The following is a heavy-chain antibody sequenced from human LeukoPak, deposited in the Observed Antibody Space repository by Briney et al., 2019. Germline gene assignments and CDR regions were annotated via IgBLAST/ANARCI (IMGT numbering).Heavy chain of an antibody. D-gene: IGHD4-17*01. Sequence: GGSLRLSCAASGFTFSNAWMSWVRQAPGKGLEWVGRIKSKTDGGTTDYAAPVKGRFTISRDDSKNTLYLQMNSLKTEDTAVYYCTTDVATGGTTVTTTAGDYWGQGTLVTVSS. J-gene: IGHJ4*02. CDR3: TTDVATGGTTVTTTAGDY. CDR2: IKSKTDGGTT. CDR1: GFTFSNAW. V-gene: IGHV3-15*01.